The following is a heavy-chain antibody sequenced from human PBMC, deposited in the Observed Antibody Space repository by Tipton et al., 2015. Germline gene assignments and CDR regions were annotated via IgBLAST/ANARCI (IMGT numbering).Heavy chain of an antibody. J-gene: IGHJ4*02. CDR3: ARVGLSGYYFPFDY. D-gene: IGHD3-22*01. Sequence: QLVQSGGEVKKPGASVKVSCKASGYTFRSYGISWVRQAPGQGLEWMGWIRGYNANTNYAEKFQGRVTMTIETSTSTAYMELRSLRSDDTAVYYCARVGLSGYYFPFDYWGQGTLVTVSS. CDR2: IRGYNANT. V-gene: IGHV1-18*01. CDR1: GYTFRSYG.